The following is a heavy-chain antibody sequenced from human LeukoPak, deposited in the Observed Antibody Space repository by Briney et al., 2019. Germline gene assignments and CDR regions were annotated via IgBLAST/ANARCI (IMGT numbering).Heavy chain of an antibody. D-gene: IGHD1-20*01. V-gene: IGHV4-34*01. CDR1: GGSFSGYY. CDR3: ARGHPYNWNPDY. J-gene: IGHJ4*02. Sequence: SETLSLTCAVYGGSFSGYYWSWTRQPPGKGLEWIGEINHSGSTNYNPSLKSRVTISVDTSKNQFSLKLSSVTAADTAVYYCARGHPYNWNPDYWGQGTLVTVSS. CDR2: INHSGST.